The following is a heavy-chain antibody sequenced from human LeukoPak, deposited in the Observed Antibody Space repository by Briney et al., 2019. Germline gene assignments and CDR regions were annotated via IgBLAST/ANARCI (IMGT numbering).Heavy chain of an antibody. CDR2: IYYSGST. J-gene: IGHJ4*02. V-gene: IGHV4-59*08. D-gene: IGHD6-19*01. Sequence: SETLSLTCTVSGGSISSYHWSWIRQPPRKGMEWIGYIYYSGSTNYNPSLKSRVTISVDTSKNQFSLKLSSVTAADTAVYYCARHWSGSGWLIDYWGQGTLVTVSS. CDR1: GGSISSYH. CDR3: ARHWSGSGWLIDY.